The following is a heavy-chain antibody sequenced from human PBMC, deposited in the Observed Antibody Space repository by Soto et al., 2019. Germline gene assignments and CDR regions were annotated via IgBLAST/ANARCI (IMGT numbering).Heavy chain of an antibody. V-gene: IGHV4-31*03. D-gene: IGHD3-16*01. J-gene: IGHJ5*02. CDR1: GCSISSGGYY. Sequence: SETLSLTCTVSGCSISSGGYYWSWIRQHPGKGLEWIGYIYYSGSTYYNPSLKSRVTISVDTSKNQFSLKLSSVTAADTAVYYCARGLKGASDWFDPWGQGTLVTVSS. CDR3: ARGLKGASDWFDP. CDR2: IYYSGST.